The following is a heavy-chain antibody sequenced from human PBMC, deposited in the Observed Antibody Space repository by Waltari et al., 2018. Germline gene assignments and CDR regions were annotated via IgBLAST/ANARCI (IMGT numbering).Heavy chain of an antibody. Sequence: QLQLQESGPGLVKPSETLSLTCSVSGASISSSNYSWGWIRQPPGKGLERIGSMFNGGSTYYTPSLKSRVTISVDTSKNQCSLGLNSVTAADTAIYYCARHGYSGGWFDPWGQGTLVTVSS. CDR1: GASISSSNYS. V-gene: IGHV4-39*01. J-gene: IGHJ5*02. CDR2: MFNGGST. D-gene: IGHD4-17*01. CDR3: ARHGYSGGWFDP.